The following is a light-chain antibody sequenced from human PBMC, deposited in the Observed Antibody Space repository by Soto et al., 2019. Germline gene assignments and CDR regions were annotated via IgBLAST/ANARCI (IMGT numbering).Light chain of an antibody. Sequence: DVQMTQYSSALSASVGDRVTMTCRASQSISTYLNWYQQKPGKAPKLMIYAAYTLQSGVSSRFSGSGSGTDFTLTIRSLQPEDFATYFCQQGYSVPYTFAPGTKLDIK. CDR1: QSISTY. CDR2: AAY. CDR3: QQGYSVPYT. V-gene: IGKV1-39*01. J-gene: IGKJ2*01.